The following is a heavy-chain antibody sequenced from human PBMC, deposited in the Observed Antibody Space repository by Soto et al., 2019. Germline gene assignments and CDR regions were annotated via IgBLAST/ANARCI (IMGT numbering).Heavy chain of an antibody. J-gene: IGHJ4*02. CDR2: ISGSGGST. CDR3: AKDISTYDTSGYYFDS. Sequence: GGSLRLSCAASGFTFSRHGMHWVRQAPGKGLEWVSTISGSGGSTYYADSVKGRFTISTDKSKNTLYLQMNSLRAEDTAIYYCAKDISTYDTSGYYFDSWGQGSLVTVSS. V-gene: IGHV3-23*01. CDR1: GFTFSRHG. D-gene: IGHD3-22*01.